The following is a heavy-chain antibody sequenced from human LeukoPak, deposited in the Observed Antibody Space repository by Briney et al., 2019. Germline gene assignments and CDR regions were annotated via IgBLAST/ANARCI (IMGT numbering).Heavy chain of an antibody. CDR3: ASRRCFDWLSLDAFDI. J-gene: IGHJ3*02. CDR2: IYPGDSDT. V-gene: IGHV5-51*01. D-gene: IGHD3-9*01. Sequence: GESLKISCKGSGYSFTSYWIGWVRQMPGKGLEWMGIIYPGDSDTRYSPSFQGQVTISADKSLSTAYLQWSSLKASDTAMYYCASRRCFDWLSLDAFDIWGQGTMVTVSS. CDR1: GYSFTSYW.